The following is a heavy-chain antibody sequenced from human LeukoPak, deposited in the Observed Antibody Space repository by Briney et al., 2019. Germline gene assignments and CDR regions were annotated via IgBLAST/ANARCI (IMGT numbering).Heavy chain of an antibody. CDR1: GGSISSYY. CDR2: IYYSGST. J-gene: IGHJ1*01. V-gene: IGHV4-59*01. D-gene: IGHD3-22*01. CDR3: ARARGHYDRSLFQH. Sequence: PSETLSLTCTVSGGSISSYYWSWIRQPPGKGLEWIGYIYYSGSTNYNPSLKSRVTISVDTSKNQLSLKLSSVTAADTAVYYCARARGHYDRSLFQHWGQGTLVTVSS.